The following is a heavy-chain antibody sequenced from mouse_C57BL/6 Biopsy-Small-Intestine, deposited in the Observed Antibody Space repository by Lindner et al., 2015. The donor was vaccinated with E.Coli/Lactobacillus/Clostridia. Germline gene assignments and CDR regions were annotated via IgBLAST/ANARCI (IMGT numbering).Heavy chain of an antibody. CDR1: GYTFTDYY. CDR3: ARYYDYDGENY. V-gene: IGHV1-19*01. CDR2: INPYNGGT. J-gene: IGHJ2*01. Sequence: EVQLQESGPVLVKPGASVKMSCKASGYTFTDYYMNWVKQSHGKSLEWIGVINPYNGGTSYNQKFKGKATLTVDKSSSTAYMELNSLTSEDSAVYYCARYYDYDGENYWGQGTTLTVSS. D-gene: IGHD2-4*01.